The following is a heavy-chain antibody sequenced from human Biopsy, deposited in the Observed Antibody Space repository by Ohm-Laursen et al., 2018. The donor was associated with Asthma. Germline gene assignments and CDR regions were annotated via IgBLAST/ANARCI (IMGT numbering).Heavy chain of an antibody. CDR3: AKGEWELLEANFDY. J-gene: IGHJ4*02. CDR2: ISWNSGSI. D-gene: IGHD1-26*01. CDR1: GFTFDDYA. Sequence: SLRLSCAASGFTFDDYAIHWVRQAPGKGLEWVSGISWNSGSIGYADSVKGRFTISRDNAKNSLYLQMNSLRAEDTALYYCAKGEWELLEANFDYWGQGTLVTVSP. V-gene: IGHV3-9*01.